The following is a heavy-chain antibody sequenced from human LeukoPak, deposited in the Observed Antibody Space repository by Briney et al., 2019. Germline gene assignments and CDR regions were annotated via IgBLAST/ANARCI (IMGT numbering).Heavy chain of an antibody. D-gene: IGHD2-2*01. CDR3: AKGKDCSSTSCYPYYYYYYMDV. J-gene: IGHJ6*03. Sequence: GGSLRLSCAASGFTFSSYGMHWVRQAPGKGLEWVAFIRYDGSNKYYADSVKGRFTISRDNSKNTLYLQMNSLRAEDTAVYYCAKGKDCSSTSCYPYYYYYYMDVWGKGTTVTVSS. CDR1: GFTFSSYG. CDR2: IRYDGSNK. V-gene: IGHV3-30*02.